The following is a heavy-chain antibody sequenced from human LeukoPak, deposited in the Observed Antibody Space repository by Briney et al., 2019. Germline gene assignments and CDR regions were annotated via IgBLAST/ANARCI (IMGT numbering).Heavy chain of an antibody. CDR2: ISGNGGNT. CDR3: AKRGVVIRVILVGFHKAAYYFES. D-gene: IGHD3/OR15-3a*01. V-gene: IGHV3-23*01. CDR1: GFTFSFYA. Sequence: GGSLRLSCAASGFTFSFYAMSWVRQAPGKGLEWVSAISGNGGNTYYADSVKGRFTISRDNPKNTLYLQMNSLRAEDTAVYFCAKRGVVIRVILVGFHKAAYYFESWGQGALVTVSS. J-gene: IGHJ4*02.